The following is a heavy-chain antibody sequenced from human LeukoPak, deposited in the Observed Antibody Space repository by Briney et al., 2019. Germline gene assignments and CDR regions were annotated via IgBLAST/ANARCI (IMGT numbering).Heavy chain of an antibody. Sequence: SETLSLTCAVYGGSFSGYYWSWIRQPPGKGLEWTGEINHSGSTNYNPSLKSRVTISVDTSKNQFSLKLSSVTAAGTAVYYCARGRAPQYSYGPPRGYYFDYWGQGTLVTVSS. CDR2: INHSGST. J-gene: IGHJ4*02. CDR3: ARGRAPQYSYGPPRGYYFDY. V-gene: IGHV4-34*01. CDR1: GGSFSGYY. D-gene: IGHD5-18*01.